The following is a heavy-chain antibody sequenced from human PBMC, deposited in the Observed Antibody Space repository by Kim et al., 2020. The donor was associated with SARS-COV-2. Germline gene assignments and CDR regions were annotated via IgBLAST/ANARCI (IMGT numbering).Heavy chain of an antibody. J-gene: IGHJ5*02. D-gene: IGHD3-3*01. V-gene: IGHV1-24*01. Sequence: ASVKVSCKVSGYTLTELSIHWVRQAPGKGLEWMGGFDPEDGETIYAQKFQGRVTMTEDTSTDTAYMELSSLRSEDTAVYYCATATICGVENWFDPWGQGTLVTVSS. CDR3: ATATICGVENWFDP. CDR1: GYTLTELS. CDR2: FDPEDGET.